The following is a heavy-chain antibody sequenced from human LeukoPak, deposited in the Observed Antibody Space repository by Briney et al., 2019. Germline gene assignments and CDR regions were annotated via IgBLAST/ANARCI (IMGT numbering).Heavy chain of an antibody. CDR3: ARGYGDYAVWWFDP. J-gene: IGHJ5*02. V-gene: IGHV3-21*01. CDR2: ISSSSYI. CDR1: GFTFSSYS. Sequence: GGSLRLSCAASGFTFSSYSMNWVRQAPGKGLEWVSSISSSSYIYYADSVKGRFTISRDNAKNSLYLQMNSLRAEDTAVYYCARGYGDYAVWWFDPWGQGTLVTVSS. D-gene: IGHD4-17*01.